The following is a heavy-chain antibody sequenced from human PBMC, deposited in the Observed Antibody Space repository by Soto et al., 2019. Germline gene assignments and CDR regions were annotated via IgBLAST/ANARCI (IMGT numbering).Heavy chain of an antibody. V-gene: IGHV3-23*01. Sequence: EVQVLESGGTLVQPGGSLRLSCATSGFMFSDYAMNWVRQAPGQGLEWVSAISGSGGSTKYADSVTDRFTISRDNSQNTLYLQMNSLRVEDTAIYYCAKDGRSSYIFGYEFDYWGQGTLVTVSS. CDR1: GFMFSDYA. CDR3: AKDGRSSYIFGYEFDY. J-gene: IGHJ4*02. D-gene: IGHD5-18*01. CDR2: ISGSGGST.